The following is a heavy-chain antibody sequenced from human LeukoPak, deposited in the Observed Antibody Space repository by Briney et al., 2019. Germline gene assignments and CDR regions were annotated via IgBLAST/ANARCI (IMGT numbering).Heavy chain of an antibody. V-gene: IGHV5-51*01. CDR3: ARYGLQGCSTNCYRSFYYYGMDV. J-gene: IGHJ6*02. D-gene: IGHD2-2*02. CDR2: IFPDDSNT. Sequence: GESLKISCKGSGYSFRDYWIGWVRQMPGKGPELMGLIFPDDSNTVYSPSFQGQVTISVDKSISTAYVQWGSLKASDTAIYYCARYGLQGCSTNCYRSFYYYGMDVWGQGTAVTVSS. CDR1: GYSFRDYW.